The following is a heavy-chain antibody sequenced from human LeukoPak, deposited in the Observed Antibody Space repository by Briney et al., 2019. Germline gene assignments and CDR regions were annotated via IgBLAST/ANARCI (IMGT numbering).Heavy chain of an antibody. CDR1: GGTFSSYA. Sequence: VKVSCKASGGTFSSYAVSWVRQAPGQGLEWMGGIIPIFGTANYAQKFQGRVTITADESTSTAYMELSSLRSEDTAVYYCARTLYDSSGYYDYWGQGTLVTVSS. J-gene: IGHJ4*02. CDR3: ARTLYDSSGYYDY. D-gene: IGHD3-22*01. V-gene: IGHV1-69*13. CDR2: IIPIFGTA.